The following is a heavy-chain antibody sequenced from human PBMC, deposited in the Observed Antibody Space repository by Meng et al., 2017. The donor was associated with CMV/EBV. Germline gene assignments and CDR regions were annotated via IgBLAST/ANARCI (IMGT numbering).Heavy chain of an antibody. D-gene: IGHD3-22*01. Sequence: GGSLRLSCAASGFTFSSYWMSWVRQAPGKGLEWVANIKQDGSEKYYVDSVKGRFTISRDNAKNSLYLQMNSLRAEDTAVYYCARDVDYYYDSSGFDYWGQGTLVTVSS. CDR3: ARDVDYYYDSSGFDY. CDR2: IKQDGSEK. V-gene: IGHV3-7*01. J-gene: IGHJ4*02. CDR1: GFTFSSYW.